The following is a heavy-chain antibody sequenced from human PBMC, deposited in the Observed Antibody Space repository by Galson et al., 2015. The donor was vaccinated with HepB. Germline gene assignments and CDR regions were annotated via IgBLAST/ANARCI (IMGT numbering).Heavy chain of an antibody. D-gene: IGHD5-18*01. Sequence: SLRLSCAASGFTFSSYAMHWVRQAPGKGLEWVAVISYDGSNKYYADSVKGRFTISRDNSKNTLYLQMNSLRAEDTAVYYCARAGGGGYSYGKFDYWGQGTLVTVSS. CDR1: GFTFSSYA. V-gene: IGHV3-30-3*01. J-gene: IGHJ4*02. CDR3: ARAGGGGYSYGKFDY. CDR2: ISYDGSNK.